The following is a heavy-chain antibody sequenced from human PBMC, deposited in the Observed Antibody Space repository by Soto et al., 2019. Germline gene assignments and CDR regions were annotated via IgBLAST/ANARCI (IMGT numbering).Heavy chain of an antibody. Sequence: QVQLVQSGAEVKKPGASVKVSCKSSGFNFFNYGYTWVRQAPGQGLEWVGCIRAFSGRKDYAPKFQGRVTLTADTSTSTAYMYLGSLPSDDTDVYYCARTSSTANFEGWGQGTLVTVSS. CDR3: ARTSSTANFEG. CDR1: GFNFFNYG. D-gene: IGHD1-26*01. CDR2: IRAFSGRK. J-gene: IGHJ4*02. V-gene: IGHV1-18*01.